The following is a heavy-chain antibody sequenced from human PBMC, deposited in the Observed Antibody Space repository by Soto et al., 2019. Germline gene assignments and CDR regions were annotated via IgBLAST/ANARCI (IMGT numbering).Heavy chain of an antibody. J-gene: IGHJ4*02. CDR3: AKDRVVVVTAPGFDY. D-gene: IGHD2-21*02. Sequence: GGSLRLSCAASGFTFSSYAMSWVRQAPGKGLEWVSAISGSGGSTYYADSVKGRFTISRDNSKNTLYLQMNSLRAEDTAVYYCAKDRVVVVTAPGFDYWGQGTLVTVSS. CDR2: ISGSGGST. CDR1: GFTFSSYA. V-gene: IGHV3-23*01.